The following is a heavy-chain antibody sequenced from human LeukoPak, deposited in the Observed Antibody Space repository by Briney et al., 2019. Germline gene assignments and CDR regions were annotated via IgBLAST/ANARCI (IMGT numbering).Heavy chain of an antibody. V-gene: IGHV1-2*02. D-gene: IGHD3-3*01. CDR3: ARGGGRITIFGVVDWFDP. CDR2: INPNSGGT. CDR1: GYTFTVYY. J-gene: IGHJ5*02. Sequence: GASVKVSCKASGYTFTVYYMHWVRQAPGQGLEWMGWINPNSGGTNYAQKFQGRVTMTRDTSISTAYMELSRLRSDDTAVYYCARGGGRITIFGVVDWFDPWGQGTLVTVSS.